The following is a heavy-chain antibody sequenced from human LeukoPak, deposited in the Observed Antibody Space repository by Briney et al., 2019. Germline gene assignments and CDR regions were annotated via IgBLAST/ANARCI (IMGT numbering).Heavy chain of an antibody. CDR3: ARDKIVGATHFDY. CDR1: GFTFSSYA. Sequence: PGGSLRLSCAASGFTFSSYAMYWVRQAPGKGLEWVANIKQDGGEIYYVDSVKGRFTISRDNAKNSLYLQMNSLTAEDTAVYYCARDKIVGATHFDYWGQGTLVTVSS. J-gene: IGHJ4*02. V-gene: IGHV3-7*01. D-gene: IGHD1-26*01. CDR2: IKQDGGEI.